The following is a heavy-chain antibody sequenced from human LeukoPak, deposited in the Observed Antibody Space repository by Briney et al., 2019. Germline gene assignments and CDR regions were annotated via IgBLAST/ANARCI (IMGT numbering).Heavy chain of an antibody. Sequence: SQTLSLTCTVSGGSISSSSYYWGWIRQPPGKGLEWIGSIYYSGSTYYNPSLKSRVTISVDTSKNQFSLKLSSVTAADTAVYYCARDRRWPQGHHDAFDIWGQGTMVTVSS. CDR3: ARDRRWPQGHHDAFDI. D-gene: IGHD5-24*01. CDR1: GGSISSSSYY. V-gene: IGHV4-39*07. CDR2: IYYSGST. J-gene: IGHJ3*02.